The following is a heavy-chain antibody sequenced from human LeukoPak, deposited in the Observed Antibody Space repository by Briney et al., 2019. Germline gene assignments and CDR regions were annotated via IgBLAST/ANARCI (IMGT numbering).Heavy chain of an antibody. J-gene: IGHJ6*03. CDR3: ATGVPGGYYYYYMDV. CDR2: FDPEDGET. Sequence: GASVKVSCKVSGYTLTELSMHWVRQAPGKGLEWMGGFDPEDGETIYAQKFQGRVTMTEDTSTDTAYMELSSLRSEDTAVYYCATGVPGGYYYYYMDVWGKGTTVTVSS. D-gene: IGHD1-14*01. V-gene: IGHV1-24*01. CDR1: GYTLTELS.